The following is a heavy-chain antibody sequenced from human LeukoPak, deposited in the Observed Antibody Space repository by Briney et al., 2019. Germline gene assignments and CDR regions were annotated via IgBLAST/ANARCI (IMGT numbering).Heavy chain of an antibody. Sequence: GGSLRLSCAASGFTFSSYWMSWVRQAPGKGLEWVANIKQDGSEKYYVDSVKVRFTISRDNAKNSLYLQMNSLRAEDTAVYYCASGGGEYQLLPDAFDIWGQGTMVTVSS. CDR2: IKQDGSEK. CDR3: ASGGGEYQLLPDAFDI. V-gene: IGHV3-7*01. D-gene: IGHD2-2*01. CDR1: GFTFSSYW. J-gene: IGHJ3*02.